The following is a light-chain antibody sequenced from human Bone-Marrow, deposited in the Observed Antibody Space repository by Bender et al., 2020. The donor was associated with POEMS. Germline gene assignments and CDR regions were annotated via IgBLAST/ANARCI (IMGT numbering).Light chain of an antibody. Sequence: QSALTQPASVSASPGQSITISCTGTSSDIGGSKYISWYQQHPGKAPKLMIYDVTNRPSGVSNRFSGSKSGNTASLAISDIQSEDEGDYYCSSWDDSLSGWVFGGGTKLTVL. CDR2: DVT. CDR3: SSWDDSLSGWV. CDR1: SSDIGGSKY. V-gene: IGLV2-14*03. J-gene: IGLJ3*02.